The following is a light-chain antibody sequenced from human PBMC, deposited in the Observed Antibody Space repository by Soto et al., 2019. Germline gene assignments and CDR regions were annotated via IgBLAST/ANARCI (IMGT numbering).Light chain of an antibody. CDR1: QNISSS. CDR3: QQRNSWPRT. Sequence: EIVLTQSPATLSSFPGDRATLSCRASQNISSSLAWYQHRPGQAPRLLIYHTSTRAAGIPARFSASGTGTDFTLTISDLQPEDFAVYYCQQRNSWPRTFGQGTKVDI. V-gene: IGKV3-11*01. CDR2: HTS. J-gene: IGKJ1*01.